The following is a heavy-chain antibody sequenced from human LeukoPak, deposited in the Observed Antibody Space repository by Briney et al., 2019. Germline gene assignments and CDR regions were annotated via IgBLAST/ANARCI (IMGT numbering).Heavy chain of an antibody. J-gene: IGHJ5*02. V-gene: IGHV4-59*08. CDR1: GGSISSYY. D-gene: IGHD2-2*01. CDR2: IYYSRST. CDR3: ARYYCIGTSCYSTNWFDP. Sequence: PSETLSLTCTVSGGSISSYYWSWIRQPPGKGLEWIGYIYYSRSTNYNPSLKSRVTMSVDTSKNQFSLRLSSVTAADTAIYYCARYYCIGTSCYSTNWFDPWGQGTLVTVSS.